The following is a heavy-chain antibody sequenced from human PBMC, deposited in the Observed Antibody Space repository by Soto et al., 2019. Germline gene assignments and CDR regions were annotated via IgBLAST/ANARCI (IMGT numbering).Heavy chain of an antibody. CDR3: AKHGVESGYQIVDY. CDR2: ISYDGSNK. J-gene: IGHJ4*02. CDR1: GFTFSSYG. D-gene: IGHD5-12*01. V-gene: IGHV3-30*18. Sequence: SLRLSCAASGFTFSSYGMHWVRQAPGKGLEWVAVISYDGSNKYYADSVKGRFTISRDNSKNTLYLQMNSLRAEDTAVYYCAKHGVESGYQIVDYWGQGTLVPVSS.